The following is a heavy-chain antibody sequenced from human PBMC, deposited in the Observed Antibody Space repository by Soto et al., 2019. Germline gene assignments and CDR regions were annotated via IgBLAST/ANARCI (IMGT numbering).Heavy chain of an antibody. CDR2: ISGSGGST. CDR1: GFTFSSYA. CDR3: ALTYYYDSSGYYHESHYYGMDV. V-gene: IGHV3-23*01. Sequence: GGSLRLSCAASGFTFSSYAMSWVRQAPGKGLEWVSAISGSGGSTYYADSVKGRFTISRDNSKNTLYLQMNSLRAEDTAVYYCALTYYYDSSGYYHESHYYGMDVWGQGTTVTVSS. J-gene: IGHJ6*02. D-gene: IGHD3-22*01.